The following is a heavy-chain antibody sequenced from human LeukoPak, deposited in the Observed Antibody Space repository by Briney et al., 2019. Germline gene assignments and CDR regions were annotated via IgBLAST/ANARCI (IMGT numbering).Heavy chain of an antibody. CDR2: IYYSGST. Sequence: PSETLSLTCTVPGGSISSGGYYWSWIRQHPGKGLEWIGYIYYSGSTYYNPSLKSRVTISVDTSKNQFSLKLSSVTAADTAVYYCAREGPSFGVIPPPIWGQGTMVTVSS. D-gene: IGHD3-3*01. CDR3: AREGPSFGVIPPPI. V-gene: IGHV4-31*03. J-gene: IGHJ3*02. CDR1: GGSISSGGYY.